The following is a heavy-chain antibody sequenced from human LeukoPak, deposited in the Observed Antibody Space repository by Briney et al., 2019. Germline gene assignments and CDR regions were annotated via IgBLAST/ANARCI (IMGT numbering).Heavy chain of an antibody. V-gene: IGHV4-39*01. CDR3: ARLERSRMDGAQY. CDR1: GDSIRSSGYY. D-gene: IGHD4/OR15-4a*01. Sequence: RPSETLSLTRIVSGDSIRSSGYYWGWIRQPPGRGLGWIGRMFYGETTSYSPSLQSRVTISLDTSKNQSSLRLNSVTAADTAVYYCARLERSRMDGAQYWGQGTLVTVSS. CDR2: MFYGETT. J-gene: IGHJ4*02.